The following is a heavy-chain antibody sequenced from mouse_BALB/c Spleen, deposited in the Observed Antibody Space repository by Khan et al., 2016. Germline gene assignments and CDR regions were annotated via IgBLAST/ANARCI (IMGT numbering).Heavy chain of an antibody. CDR1: GYTFSNYW. CDR2: ILPGNANS. J-gene: IGHJ4*01. CDR3: ARAWYSRDY. Sequence: QVQLQQSGAELMKPGASVKISCKATGYTFSNYWIEWVKQRPGHGLEWIGDILPGNANSNYNENLKGKATLTADTSSNTAYMQLSSLTSEDSAVYYWARAWYSRDYWGQGTAVTVSS. V-gene: IGHV1-9*01.